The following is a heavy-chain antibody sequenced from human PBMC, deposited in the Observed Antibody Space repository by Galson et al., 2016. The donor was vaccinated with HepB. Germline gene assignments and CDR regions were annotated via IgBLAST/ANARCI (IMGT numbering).Heavy chain of an antibody. J-gene: IGHJ3*02. Sequence: SLRLSCAASGFTFNKYYVNWVRQAPGKALQWVSSISVSSSYIYYADSVKGRFTISRDNAKNSLYLQMNTLRAEDTAVYYCARARDSYGHSFEIWGQGTMVTVSS. V-gene: IGHV3-21*01. CDR3: ARARDSYGHSFEI. CDR1: GFTFNKYY. D-gene: IGHD5-18*01. CDR2: ISVSSSYI.